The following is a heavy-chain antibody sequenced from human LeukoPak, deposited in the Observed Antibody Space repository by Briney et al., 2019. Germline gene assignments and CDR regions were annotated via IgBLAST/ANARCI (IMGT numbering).Heavy chain of an antibody. J-gene: IGHJ4*02. Sequence: GSSVKVSCKASGGTFSSYAISWVRQAPGQGLEWMGRIIPIFGTANYAQKFQGRVTITTDESTSTAYMELSSLRSEDTAVYYCASVEITIFGVVTNGAFDYWGQGTLVTVSS. V-gene: IGHV1-69*05. CDR2: IIPIFGTA. CDR1: GGTFSSYA. CDR3: ASVEITIFGVVTNGAFDY. D-gene: IGHD3-3*01.